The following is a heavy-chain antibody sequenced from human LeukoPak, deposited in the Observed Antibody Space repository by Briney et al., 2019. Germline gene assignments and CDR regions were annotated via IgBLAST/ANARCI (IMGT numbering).Heavy chain of an antibody. CDR3: ASVGIAVAGTGADY. CDR1: GYTFTSYA. D-gene: IGHD6-19*01. J-gene: IGHJ4*02. Sequence: ASVKFSCKASGYTFTSYAMHWVRQAPGQRLEWMGWINAGNGNTKYSQKFQGRVTITRDTSASTAYMELSSLRSEDTAVYYCASVGIAVAGTGADYWGQGTLVTVSS. V-gene: IGHV1-3*01. CDR2: INAGNGNT.